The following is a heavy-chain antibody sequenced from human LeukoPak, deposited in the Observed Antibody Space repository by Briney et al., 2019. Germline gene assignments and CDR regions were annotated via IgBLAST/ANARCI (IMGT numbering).Heavy chain of an antibody. D-gene: IGHD6-19*01. J-gene: IGHJ6*03. Sequence: KTSETLSLTCTVSGGSISTANYYWGWIRQPPGKGLEWIGSIYHSGSIYYNPSLKSRVTISVDTSKNQFSLKLSSVTAADTAVYYCARNIAVAGRGDYMDVWGKGTTVTISS. V-gene: IGHV4-39*01. CDR2: IYHSGSI. CDR1: GGSISTANYY. CDR3: ARNIAVAGRGDYMDV.